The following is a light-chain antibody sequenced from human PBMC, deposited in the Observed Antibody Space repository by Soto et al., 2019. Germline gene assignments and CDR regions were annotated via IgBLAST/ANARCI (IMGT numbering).Light chain of an antibody. J-gene: IGLJ2*01. CDR3: ISFTRSSTLV. V-gene: IGLV2-14*01. CDR1: SSDVGGYKY. CDR2: DVS. Sequence: QSALTQPASVSGSPGQSITISCTGTSSDVGGYKYVSWYQQRPGRVPKLMIYDVSNRPSGVSTRFSGSKSGNTASLTISGLQAEDEADYYCISFTRSSTLVFGGGTKVTVL.